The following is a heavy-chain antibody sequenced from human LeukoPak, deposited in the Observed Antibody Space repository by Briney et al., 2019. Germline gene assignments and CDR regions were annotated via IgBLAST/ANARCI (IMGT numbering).Heavy chain of an antibody. CDR3: ARVAYGALPDY. J-gene: IGHJ4*02. Sequence: GGSLRLSCAASGFTFSSYAMHWVRQAPGKGLEWVAVISYDGNNKYYADSVKGRFTISRDNSKNTLYLQMNSLRAEDTAVYYCARVAYGALPDYWGQGTLVAVSS. CDR1: GFTFSSYA. V-gene: IGHV3-30-3*01. CDR2: ISYDGNNK. D-gene: IGHD4-17*01.